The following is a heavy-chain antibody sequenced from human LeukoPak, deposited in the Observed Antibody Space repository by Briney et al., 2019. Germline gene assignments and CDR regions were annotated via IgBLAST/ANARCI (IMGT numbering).Heavy chain of an antibody. CDR3: ARDEEYPVAAAGNPDY. D-gene: IGHD6-13*01. V-gene: IGHV3-11*04. CDR2: ISSSGSTI. CDR1: GFTFSDFD. J-gene: IGHJ4*02. Sequence: PGGPLRLSCAASGFTFSDFDMSWIRQAPGRGLEWVSYISSSGSTIYYADSVKGRFTISRDNAKNSLYLQMNSLRAEDTAVYYCARDEEYPVAAAGNPDYWGQGTLVTVSS.